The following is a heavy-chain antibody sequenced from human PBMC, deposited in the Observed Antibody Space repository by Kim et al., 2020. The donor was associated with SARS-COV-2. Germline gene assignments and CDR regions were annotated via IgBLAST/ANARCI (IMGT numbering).Heavy chain of an antibody. CDR3: ARERCRDGYNSQDAFDI. J-gene: IGHJ3*02. Sequence: GGSLRLSCAASGFTFSSYSMNWVRQAPGKGLEWVSSISSSSSYIYYADSVKGRFTISRDNAKNSLYLQMNSLRAEDTAVYYCARERCRDGYNSQDAFDIWGQGTMVTVSS. V-gene: IGHV3-21*01. D-gene: IGHD5-12*01. CDR2: ISSSSSYI. CDR1: GFTFSSYS.